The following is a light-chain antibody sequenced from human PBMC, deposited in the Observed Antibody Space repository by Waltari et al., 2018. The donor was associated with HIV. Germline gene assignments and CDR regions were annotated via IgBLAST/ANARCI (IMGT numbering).Light chain of an antibody. CDR3: QQYGSSPPYT. CDR1: QSVSSIY. V-gene: IGKV3-20*01. Sequence: IVLTQSPGTLSLSPGERATLSCMASQSVSSIYLAWYQQTPGQAPRLIIYGASSRATGIPDRFSGSGSGTDFTLTISRLEPEDFAVYYCQQYGSSPPYTFGQGTKLSIK. J-gene: IGKJ2*01. CDR2: GAS.